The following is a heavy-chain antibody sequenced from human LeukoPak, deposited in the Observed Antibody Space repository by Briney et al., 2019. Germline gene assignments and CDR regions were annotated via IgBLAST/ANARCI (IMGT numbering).Heavy chain of an antibody. J-gene: IGHJ4*02. D-gene: IGHD3-22*01. Sequence: PGGSLRLSCAAPGFTFSSHEMHWVRQAPGKGLEWVSYISSSGSTIHYADSVKGRFTTSRDNAENSLYLQMNSLRAEDTAVYYCARESRYDGSGTFDYWDQGTLVTVSS. V-gene: IGHV3-48*03. CDR2: ISSSGSTI. CDR3: ARESRYDGSGTFDY. CDR1: GFTFSSHE.